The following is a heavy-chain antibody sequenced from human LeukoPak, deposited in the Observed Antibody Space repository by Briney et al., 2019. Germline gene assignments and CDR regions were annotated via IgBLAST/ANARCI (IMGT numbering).Heavy chain of an antibody. J-gene: IGHJ3*02. CDR2: IIPIFGTA. D-gene: IGHD2-21*02. Sequence: ASVKVSCKASGGTFSSYAISWVRQAPGQGLEWMGGIIPIFGTANYAQKFQGRVTITADESTSTAYMGLSSLRSEDTAVYYCAREMGYCGGDCSPGAVAFDIWGQGTMVTVSS. CDR3: AREMGYCGGDCSPGAVAFDI. V-gene: IGHV1-69*13. CDR1: GGTFSSYA.